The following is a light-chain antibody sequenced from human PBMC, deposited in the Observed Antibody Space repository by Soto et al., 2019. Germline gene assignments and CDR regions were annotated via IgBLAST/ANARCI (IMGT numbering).Light chain of an antibody. Sequence: DIQMTQSPSSLSASVGDRVTITCRASQRISSYLNWYQQKPGKAPKLLIYGASTLQSRVPSRFSGSGSGTDFTLTISSLQPEDFATYYCQQSYSTPYTFGLGTKLEIK. CDR3: QQSYSTPYT. CDR1: QRISSY. CDR2: GAS. V-gene: IGKV1-39*01. J-gene: IGKJ2*01.